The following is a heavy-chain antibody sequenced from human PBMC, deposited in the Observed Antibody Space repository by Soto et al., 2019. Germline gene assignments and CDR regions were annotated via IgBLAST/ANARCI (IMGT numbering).Heavy chain of an antibody. CDR3: ARDAAGSSIAALFDP. CDR1: GFTFSNYA. J-gene: IGHJ5*02. D-gene: IGHD6-6*01. Sequence: GGSLRLSCSASGFTFSNYAIHWVRQAPGKGLEYVAAITNNGGSTKYADSVKGRFTISRDNSKSTVFLQMSRLRSDDTAVYYCARDAAGSSIAALFDPWGQGTLVTVSS. V-gene: IGHV3-64D*06. CDR2: ITNNGGST.